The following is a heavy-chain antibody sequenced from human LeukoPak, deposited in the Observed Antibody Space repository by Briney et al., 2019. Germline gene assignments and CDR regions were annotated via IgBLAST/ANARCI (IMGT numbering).Heavy chain of an antibody. CDR3: ASRSDDSSLFYFDY. CDR2: INHSGST. Sequence: PSETLSLTCAVYGGSFSEYYWSWIRQPPGKGLEWIGEINHSGSTNYNPSLKSRVTISVDTSKNQFSLKLTSVTAADTAVYYCASRSDDSSLFYFDYWGQGTLVTVSS. D-gene: IGHD3-22*01. J-gene: IGHJ4*02. CDR1: GGSFSEYY. V-gene: IGHV4-34*01.